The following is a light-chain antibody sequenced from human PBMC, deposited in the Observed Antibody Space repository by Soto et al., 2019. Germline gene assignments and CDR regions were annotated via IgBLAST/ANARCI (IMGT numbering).Light chain of an antibody. CDR1: KLGDKY. J-gene: IGLJ2*01. CDR3: QAWDSSTVV. Sequence: SYELTQPPSVSVSPGQTASITCSGDKLGDKYPSWYQQKPRQSPVLVIYQHTKRPSGIPERFSGSSSGNTATLTISGTQAMYEADYYCQAWDSSTVVFGGGTQLTVL. V-gene: IGLV3-1*01. CDR2: QHT.